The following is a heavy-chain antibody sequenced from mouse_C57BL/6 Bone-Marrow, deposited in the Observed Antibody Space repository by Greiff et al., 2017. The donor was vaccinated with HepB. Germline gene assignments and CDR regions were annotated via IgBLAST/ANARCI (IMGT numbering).Heavy chain of an antibody. Sequence: QVQLQQPGAELVKPGASVKMSCKASGYTFTSYWITWVKQRPGQGLEWIGDIYPGSGSTNYNEKFKSKATLTVDTSSSTAYMQLSSLISEDSAVYYCAREDNPYAMDYWGQGTSVTVSS. D-gene: IGHD1-3*01. J-gene: IGHJ4*01. V-gene: IGHV1-55*01. CDR3: AREDNPYAMDY. CDR1: GYTFTSYW. CDR2: IYPGSGST.